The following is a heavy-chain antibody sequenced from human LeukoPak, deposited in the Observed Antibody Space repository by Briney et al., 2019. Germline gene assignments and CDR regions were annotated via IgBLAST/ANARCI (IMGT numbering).Heavy chain of an antibody. Sequence: SVKVSCKASGGTFSSYAISWVRQAPGQGLEWMGRIIPILGIANYAQKFRGRVTITADKSTSTAYMELSSLRSEDTAVYYCARDKYYYDSSGPDAFDIWGQGTMVTVSS. CDR2: IIPILGIA. CDR3: ARDKYYYDSSGPDAFDI. D-gene: IGHD3-22*01. CDR1: GGTFSSYA. J-gene: IGHJ3*02. V-gene: IGHV1-69*04.